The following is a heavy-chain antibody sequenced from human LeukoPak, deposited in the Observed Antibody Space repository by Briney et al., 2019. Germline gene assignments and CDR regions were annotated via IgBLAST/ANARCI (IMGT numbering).Heavy chain of an antibody. Sequence: ASVKVSCKASGGTFSSYAISWVRQAPGQGLEWMGRIIPIFGTANYTQKFQGRVTITTDESTSTAYMELSSLRSEDTAVYYCARAAAGTEGYFDYWGQGTLVTVSS. CDR3: ARAAAGTEGYFDY. V-gene: IGHV1-69*05. CDR1: GGTFSSYA. CDR2: IIPIFGTA. J-gene: IGHJ4*02. D-gene: IGHD6-13*01.